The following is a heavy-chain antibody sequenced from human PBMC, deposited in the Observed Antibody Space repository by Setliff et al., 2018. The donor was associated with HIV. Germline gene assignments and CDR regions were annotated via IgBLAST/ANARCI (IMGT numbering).Heavy chain of an antibody. J-gene: IGHJ4*02. CDR3: TRWYYYDSSGYYADY. CDR1: GFTFSGSA. Sequence: GESLRLSCAASGFTFSGSAMHWVRQASGKGLEWVGRIRSKANSYATAYAASVKGRFTISRDDSKNTAYLQMNSLKTEDTAVYYCTRWYYYDSSGYYADYWGQGTLVTVSS. CDR2: IRSKANSYAT. V-gene: IGHV3-73*01. D-gene: IGHD3-22*01.